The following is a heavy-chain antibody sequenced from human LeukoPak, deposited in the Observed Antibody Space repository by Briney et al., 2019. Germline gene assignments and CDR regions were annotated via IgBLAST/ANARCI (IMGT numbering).Heavy chain of an antibody. CDR2: VYHSGIS. J-gene: IGHJ4*02. CDR1: GYSIRSAYY. V-gene: IGHV4-38-2*01. CDR3: AGWSGELLSIFAF. D-gene: IGHD3-10*01. Sequence: SETLSLTCAVSGYSIRSAYYWGWIRQPPGKGLEWIGSVYHSGISYSNPSLKSRVSISVDTSKNQFPMRLSSVTAADTATYYCAGWSGELLSIFAFWGQGTLVTV.